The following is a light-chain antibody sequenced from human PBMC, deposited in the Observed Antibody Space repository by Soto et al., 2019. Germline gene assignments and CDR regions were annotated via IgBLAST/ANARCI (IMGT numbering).Light chain of an antibody. V-gene: IGKV3D-15*01. Sequence: EIVMTQSPATLCVSPGERATLSCRASQTLGNKLTWYQQKPGQAPRLLIYGGSTRATGTPARFSGSGSGTEFTLTINSLQSEDFAIYYCQQHSAWPLTFGPGTKVDLK. CDR2: GGS. CDR1: QTLGNK. J-gene: IGKJ3*01. CDR3: QQHSAWPLT.